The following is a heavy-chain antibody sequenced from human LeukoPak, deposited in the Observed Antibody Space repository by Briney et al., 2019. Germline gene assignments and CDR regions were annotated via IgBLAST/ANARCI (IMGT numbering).Heavy chain of an antibody. V-gene: IGHV3-66*01. CDR3: ARIRRFPNWFDP. CDR2: IYSGGST. D-gene: IGHD2-21*01. Sequence: GGSLRLSCAASGLTVNSKYMSWVRQAPGKGLEWVSVIYSGGSTYYADSVKGRFTISRDNSKNTLYLQMNSLRAEDTAVYYCARIRRFPNWFDPWGQGTLVTVSS. J-gene: IGHJ5*02. CDR1: GLTVNSKY.